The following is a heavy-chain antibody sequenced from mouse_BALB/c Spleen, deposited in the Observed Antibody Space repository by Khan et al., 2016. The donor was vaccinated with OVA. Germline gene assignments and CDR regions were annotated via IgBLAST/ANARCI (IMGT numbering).Heavy chain of an antibody. J-gene: IGHJ3*01. CDR1: GYTFTDYA. V-gene: IGHV1S137*01. CDR3: ARGGQFAY. Sequence: QIQLVQSGAELVRPGVSVKISCKGSGYTFTDYAMHWVKQSHAKSLEWIGVISTYYGDASYNQKFKGKATMTVDKSSSTAYMELARLTSGDSAIYYCARGGQFAYWGQGTLVTVSA. CDR2: ISTYYGDA. D-gene: IGHD3-3*01.